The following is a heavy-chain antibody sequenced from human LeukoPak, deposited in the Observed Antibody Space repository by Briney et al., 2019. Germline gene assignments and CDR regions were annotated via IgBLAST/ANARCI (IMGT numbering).Heavy chain of an antibody. CDR2: ISAYNGNK. CDR3: ARDRWFSSSSEGALDI. D-gene: IGHD6-6*01. J-gene: IGHJ3*02. V-gene: IGHV1-18*01. Sequence: GASVKVSCKASGYTFTNYGISWVRQAPGQGLDWMGWISAYNGNKVYAQELQGRVTMTTDTSTSTAYMELRSLRSDDTAVYYCARDRWFSSSSEGALDIWGQGTMVTVSS. CDR1: GYTFTNYG.